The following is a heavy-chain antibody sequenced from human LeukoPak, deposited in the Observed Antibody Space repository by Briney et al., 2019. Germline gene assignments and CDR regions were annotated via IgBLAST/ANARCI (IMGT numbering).Heavy chain of an antibody. CDR3: ANQPYSNYAWFDP. Sequence: GGSLRLSCAASGFTFNSYSMNWVRQAPGKGLEWVSGISGSGDYTYYADSVKGRFTISRDNSKNTLYLQMNSLRAEDTAVYYCANQPYSNYAWFDPWGQGTLVTVSS. D-gene: IGHD4-11*01. CDR2: ISGSGDYT. J-gene: IGHJ5*02. CDR1: GFTFNSYS. V-gene: IGHV3-23*01.